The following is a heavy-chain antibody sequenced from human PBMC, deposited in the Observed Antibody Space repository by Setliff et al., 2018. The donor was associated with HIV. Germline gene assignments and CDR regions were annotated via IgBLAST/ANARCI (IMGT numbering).Heavy chain of an antibody. CDR3: SRCKTWLRFLDF. V-gene: IGHV1-18*01. J-gene: IGHJ4*02. Sequence: ASVKVSCKDSGYTFNNYGISWVRQAPGQGLEWRGWINTHSGYTNYAQNVQGRVTVTKDTSTSTAYMELRSLKSDDTAVYYFSRCKTWLRFLDFWGQGTLVTVSS. D-gene: IGHD5-12*01. CDR2: INTHSGYT. CDR1: GYTFNNYG.